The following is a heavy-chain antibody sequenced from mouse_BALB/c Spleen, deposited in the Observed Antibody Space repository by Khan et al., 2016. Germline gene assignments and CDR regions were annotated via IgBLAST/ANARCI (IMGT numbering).Heavy chain of an antibody. CDR3: ARSMDYYGYVEAMDY. CDR2: INTYTGEP. CDR1: GYTFTNYG. D-gene: IGHD1-2*01. V-gene: IGHV9-1*02. Sequence: QIQLVQSGPELKKPGETVKISCKASGYTFTNYGMNWVKQAPGKGLKWMGWINTYTGEPTYVDDFKGRFAFSMETSASTAYLQINNLKNEDMATYFCARSMDYYGYVEAMDYWGQGTSVTVSS. J-gene: IGHJ4*01.